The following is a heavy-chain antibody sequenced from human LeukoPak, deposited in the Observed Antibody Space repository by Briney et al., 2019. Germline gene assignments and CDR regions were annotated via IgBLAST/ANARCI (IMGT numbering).Heavy chain of an antibody. CDR3: AREPGIAAAEREAFDI. CDR1: GGSISSYY. D-gene: IGHD6-13*01. V-gene: IGHV4-59*01. Sequence: KPSETLSLTCTVSGGSISSYYWSWIRQPPGKGLEWIGYIYYSGSTNYNPSLKSRVTISVDTSKNQFSLKLSSVTAADTAVYYCAREPGIAAAEREAFDIWGQGTMVTVSS. CDR2: IYYSGST. J-gene: IGHJ3*02.